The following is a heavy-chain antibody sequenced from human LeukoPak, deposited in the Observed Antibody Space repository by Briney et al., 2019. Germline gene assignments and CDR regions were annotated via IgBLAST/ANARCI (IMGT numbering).Heavy chain of an antibody. J-gene: IGHJ6*03. CDR3: ARDTKADIVVVPAATSHYYYYMDV. Sequence: ASVKVSCKASGYTFTGYYMHWVRQAPGQGLEWMGWINPNSGGTNYAQKFQGRVTMTRDTSISTAYMELSRLRSDDTAVYYCARDTKADIVVVPAATSHYYYYMDVWGKGTTVTVSS. V-gene: IGHV1-2*02. CDR2: INPNSGGT. CDR1: GYTFTGYY. D-gene: IGHD2-2*01.